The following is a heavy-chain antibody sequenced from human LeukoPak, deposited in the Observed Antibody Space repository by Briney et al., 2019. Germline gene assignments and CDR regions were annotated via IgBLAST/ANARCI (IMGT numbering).Heavy chain of an antibody. CDR3: ARPPGVMAAVAIDV. Sequence: PSETLSLTCAVYGGSFSGYYWSWIRQPPGKGLEWVSYISSSSSIIYYADSVKGRFTISRDNAKNSLYLQLNSLRAEDTAVYFCARPPGVMAAVAIDVWGKGTTVTVSS. CDR2: ISSSSSII. V-gene: IGHV3-11*04. J-gene: IGHJ6*03. CDR1: GGSFSGYY. D-gene: IGHD6-25*01.